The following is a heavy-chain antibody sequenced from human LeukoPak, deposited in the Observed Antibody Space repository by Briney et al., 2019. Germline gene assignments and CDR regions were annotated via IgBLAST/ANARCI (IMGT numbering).Heavy chain of an antibody. Sequence: GGSLRLSCVASGYPFSSYSMNWIRQAPGKGLEWVSYISVSGGVRSYADSVKGRFTISRDNAKKSLYLQMNSLRAEDTAVYYCAAVFLVSYDSSGYHCFDYWGRGTLVTVSS. CDR1: GYPFSSYS. V-gene: IGHV3-21*05. CDR2: ISVSGGVR. J-gene: IGHJ4*02. D-gene: IGHD3-22*01. CDR3: AAVFLVSYDSSGYHCFDY.